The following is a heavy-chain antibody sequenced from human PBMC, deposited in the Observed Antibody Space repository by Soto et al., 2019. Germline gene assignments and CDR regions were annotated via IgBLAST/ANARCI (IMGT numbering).Heavy chain of an antibody. CDR2: IYYSGST. D-gene: IGHD2-15*01. Sequence: SETLSLTCTVSGVSIRSINYYWSWIRQHPGKGLEWIGYIYYSGSTYYNPSLKSRVTISLDTSKNQFSLKLTSVTAADSAVYYCARDRYCSGSNCWPGDAFDIWGQGTMVTVSS. CDR3: ARDRYCSGSNCWPGDAFDI. J-gene: IGHJ3*02. V-gene: IGHV4-31*03. CDR1: GVSIRSINYY.